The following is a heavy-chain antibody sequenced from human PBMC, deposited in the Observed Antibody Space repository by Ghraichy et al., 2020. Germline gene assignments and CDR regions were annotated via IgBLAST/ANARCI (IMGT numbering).Heavy chain of an antibody. CDR3: ARLLRSADYCDF. D-gene: IGHD2-15*01. V-gene: IGHV4-59*08. CDR2: IFYTGIT. Sequence: SETLSLTCSVSGGSITNHYWSWIRQPPGGGLEWIGNIFYTGITNYNPSFKSRLTISVDSSKNQFSLKLTSVTAADTAVYYCARLLRSADYCDFWGQGTLVTVSS. J-gene: IGHJ4*02. CDR1: GGSITNHY.